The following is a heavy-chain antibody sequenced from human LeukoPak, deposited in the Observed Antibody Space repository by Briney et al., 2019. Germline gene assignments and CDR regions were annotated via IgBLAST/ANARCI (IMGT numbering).Heavy chain of an antibody. V-gene: IGHV4-59*01. Sequence: SETLSLTCTVSGGSISGYYWSWIRQPPGKGLEWIGDIYHIGSTNYNTSLKSRVTISVDTSKNQFSLNLSSVTAADTAVYYCARDRRFNGMDVWGQGTTVTVSS. J-gene: IGHJ6*02. CDR1: GGSISGYY. D-gene: IGHD3-3*01. CDR2: IYHIGST. CDR3: ARDRRFNGMDV.